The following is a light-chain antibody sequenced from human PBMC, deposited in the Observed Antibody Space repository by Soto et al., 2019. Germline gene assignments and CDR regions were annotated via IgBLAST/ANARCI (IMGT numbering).Light chain of an antibody. CDR1: QSINSW. Sequence: DIQMTQSPSTLSASVGDRVTITCRASQSINSWLAWYQQKPRKAPQLLIYKASNLESGVPSRFSGSGSGTEFTLTISSLQPDDFATYYCQQYNSFPLTFGGGTTVDIK. CDR2: KAS. CDR3: QQYNSFPLT. J-gene: IGKJ4*01. V-gene: IGKV1-5*03.